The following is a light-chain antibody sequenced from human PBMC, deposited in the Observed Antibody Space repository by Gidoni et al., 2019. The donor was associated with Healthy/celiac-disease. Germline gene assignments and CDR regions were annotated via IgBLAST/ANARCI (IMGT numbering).Light chain of an antibody. CDR2: DAS. CDR1: QSVSSY. V-gene: IGKV3-11*01. CDR3: QQRSNWPWT. J-gene: IGKJ1*01. Sequence: EIVLTQSPATLSLSPGERATLSCRASQSVSSYLAWYQQKPGQAPRLLIYDASNRATGIPARFSGRGSGTDFTLTISSLEPEDFAVYYCQQRSNWPWTFXQXTKVEIK.